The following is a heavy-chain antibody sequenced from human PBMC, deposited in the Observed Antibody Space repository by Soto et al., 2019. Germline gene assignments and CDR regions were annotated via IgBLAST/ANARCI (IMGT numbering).Heavy chain of an antibody. V-gene: IGHV3-30*18. D-gene: IGHD3-3*01. CDR3: AKSRPRSGYYTGTPTLDY. Sequence: GGSLRLSCAASGFTFSSYGMHWVRQAPGKGLEWVAVISYDGSNKYYADSVKGRFTISRDNSKNTLYLQMNSLRAEDTAVYYCAKSRPRSGYYTGTPTLDYWGQGTLVTVSS. J-gene: IGHJ4*02. CDR2: ISYDGSNK. CDR1: GFTFSSYG.